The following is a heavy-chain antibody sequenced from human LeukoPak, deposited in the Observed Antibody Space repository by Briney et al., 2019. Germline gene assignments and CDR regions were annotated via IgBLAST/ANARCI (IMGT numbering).Heavy chain of an antibody. CDR2: INSDGSTT. V-gene: IGHV3-74*01. CDR1: GFSFSSYW. Sequence: GGSLRLSCAASGFSFSSYWMHWVRHAPGKGLVWVARINSDGSTTDYADSVRGRFTISRDSSKNTLFLQMNSLRAEDTAVYYCVSYVSWGQGTLVTVSS. J-gene: IGHJ5*02. CDR3: VSYVS. D-gene: IGHD3-10*01.